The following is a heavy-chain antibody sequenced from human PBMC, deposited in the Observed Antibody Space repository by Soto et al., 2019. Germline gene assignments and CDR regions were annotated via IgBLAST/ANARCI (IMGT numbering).Heavy chain of an antibody. Sequence: PGESLKIPWRGSGYSFTSYWIGWVRQMPGKGLEWMGIIYPGDSDTRYSPSFQGQVTISADKSISTAYLQWSSLKASDTAMYYCARHYYYDSSGYPYGMDVWGQGTTVTVSS. D-gene: IGHD3-22*01. CDR1: GYSFTSYW. CDR2: IYPGDSDT. J-gene: IGHJ6*02. V-gene: IGHV5-51*01. CDR3: ARHYYYDSSGYPYGMDV.